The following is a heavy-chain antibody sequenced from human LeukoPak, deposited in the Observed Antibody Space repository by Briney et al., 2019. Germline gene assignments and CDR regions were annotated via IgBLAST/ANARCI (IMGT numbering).Heavy chain of an antibody. CDR3: ARDLYGGTSATFDY. V-gene: IGHV1-2*02. D-gene: IGHD4-23*01. CDR1: GYTFTGYY. Sequence: ASVKVSCKASGYTFTGYYMHWVRQAPGQGLEWMGWINPNSSGTYYAQKFQGRVTMTSDTSISSAYMELSRLRSDDRAVYYCARDLYGGTSATFDYWGQGTLVTVSS. CDR2: INPNSSGT. J-gene: IGHJ4*02.